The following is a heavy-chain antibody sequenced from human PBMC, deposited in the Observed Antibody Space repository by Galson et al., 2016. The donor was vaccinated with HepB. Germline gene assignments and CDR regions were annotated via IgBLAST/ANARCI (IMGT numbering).Heavy chain of an antibody. J-gene: IGHJ6*02. V-gene: IGHV3-23*01. CDR3: AKPRYYYGSGNYGMDG. Sequence: SLRLSCATSGFTFSSYAMSWVRQAPGKGLEWVSSISNSNGGTHSAHSVKGRFTISRDTSKNTLFLQMNGLRAEDTAIYYCAKPRYYYGSGNYGMDGWGQGTTVTVSS. D-gene: IGHD3-10*01. CDR2: ISNSNGGT. CDR1: GFTFSSYA.